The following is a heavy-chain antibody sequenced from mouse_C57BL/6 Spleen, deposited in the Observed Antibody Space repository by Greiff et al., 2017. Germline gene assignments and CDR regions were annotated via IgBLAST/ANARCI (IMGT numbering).Heavy chain of an antibody. CDR1: GYAFTNYL. V-gene: IGHV1-54*01. CDR3: KTYYYDYAMDY. J-gene: IGHJ4*01. CDR2: INPGSGGT. D-gene: IGHD1-1*01. Sequence: QLQQSGAELVRPGTSVKVSCKASGYAFTNYLIEWVKQRPGQGLEWIGVINPGSGGTNYNEKFKGKATLTADKSSSTAYMQLSSLTSEDSAVYFCKTYYYDYAMDYWGQGTSVTVSS.